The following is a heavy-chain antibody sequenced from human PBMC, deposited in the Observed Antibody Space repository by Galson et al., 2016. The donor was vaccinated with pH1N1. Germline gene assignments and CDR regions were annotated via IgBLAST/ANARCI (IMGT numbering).Heavy chain of an antibody. J-gene: IGHJ3*02. Sequence: RYRPSFQGQVTISADKSVNIVYLEWGSLKASDTAMYYCARRNDYGDYRGDAFDIWGQGTMVTVSS. CDR3: ARRNDYGDYRGDAFDI. V-gene: IGHV5-51*01. D-gene: IGHD4-17*01.